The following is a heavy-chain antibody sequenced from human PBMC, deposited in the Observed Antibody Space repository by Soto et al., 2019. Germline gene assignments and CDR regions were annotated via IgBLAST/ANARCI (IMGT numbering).Heavy chain of an antibody. CDR1: GFTFRASA. V-gene: IGHV3-30-3*01. CDR3: AREDFASRPPPYYYYGMDV. D-gene: IGHD6-6*01. Sequence: PGGSLRLSCAASGFTFRASAMHWGRQSPGKGLQWVAFVSYDGSLKYYADSVKGRFTISRDNSNNTVLLQMNNLRPEDTAVYYCAREDFASRPPPYYYYGMDVWGRGTTVTVSS. J-gene: IGHJ6*02. CDR2: VSYDGSLK.